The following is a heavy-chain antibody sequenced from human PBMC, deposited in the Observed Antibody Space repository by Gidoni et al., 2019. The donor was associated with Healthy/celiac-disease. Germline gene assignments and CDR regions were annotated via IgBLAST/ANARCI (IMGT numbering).Heavy chain of an antibody. CDR2: INHSGST. J-gene: IGHJ4*02. CDR3: ARVWPGYGSGSYIDY. V-gene: IGHV4-34*01. CDR1: GGSFSGYY. D-gene: IGHD3-10*01. Sequence: QVQLQQWGAGLLKPSETLSLTCAVYGGSFSGYYWSWIRQPPGKGLEWIGEINHSGSTNYNPSLKSRVTISVDTSKNQFSLKLSSVTAADTAVYYCARVWPGYGSGSYIDYWGQGTLVTVSS.